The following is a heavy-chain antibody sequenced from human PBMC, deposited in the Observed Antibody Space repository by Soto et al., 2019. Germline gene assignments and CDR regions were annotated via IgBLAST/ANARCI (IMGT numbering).Heavy chain of an antibody. CDR1: GFTFSSYA. CDR3: AKGTLPYYYYGMDV. J-gene: IGHJ6*02. CDR2: ISGSGGST. Sequence: GGSLRLSCAASGFTFSSYAMSWVRQAPGKGLEWVSAISGSGGSTYYADSVKGRFTISRDNSKNTLYLQMNSLRAEDTAVYYCAKGTLPYYYYGMDVWGQGTTVTVSS. V-gene: IGHV3-23*01.